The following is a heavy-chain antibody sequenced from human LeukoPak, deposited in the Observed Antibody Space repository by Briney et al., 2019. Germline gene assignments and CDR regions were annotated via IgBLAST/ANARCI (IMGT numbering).Heavy chain of an antibody. D-gene: IGHD5-24*01. V-gene: IGHV3-23*01. CDR2: ISGSGRNT. CDR1: GFTFSGYA. J-gene: IGHJ6*02. Sequence: PGGSLRLSCTASGFTFSGYAMTWVRQTPGKRLEWVSTISGSGRNTYYADSVKGRFTVSRDNSKSTLYLQMNSLRTEDTAVYYCAKGAQAWEMAAKSYYHYGVDVWGQGTTVTVSS. CDR3: AKGAQAWEMAAKSYYHYGVDV.